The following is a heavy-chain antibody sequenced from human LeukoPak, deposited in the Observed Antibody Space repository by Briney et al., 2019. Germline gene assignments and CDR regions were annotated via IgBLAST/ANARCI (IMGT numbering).Heavy chain of an antibody. D-gene: IGHD6-13*01. V-gene: IGHV1-46*01. CDR2: INPSGGST. CDR1: GYTFTSYY. J-gene: IGHJ4*02. Sequence: ASVKVSCKASGYTFTSYYMHWVRQAPGQGLEWMGIINPSGGSTSCAQKFQGRVTMTRDTSTSTVYMELSSLRSEDTAVYYCARAAAGRYYFDYWGQGTLVTVSS. CDR3: ARAAAGRYYFDY.